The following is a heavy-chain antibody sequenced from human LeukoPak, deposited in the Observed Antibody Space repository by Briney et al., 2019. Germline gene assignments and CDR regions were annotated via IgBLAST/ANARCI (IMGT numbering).Heavy chain of an antibody. J-gene: IGHJ3*02. CDR3: AGDIVATWYAFDI. Sequence: PSETLSLTCTLSGGSIGSYYWSWIRQPPGKGLEYIGYIHYSGSTNYNPSLKSRVTISVDTSKNQFSLRLSSVTAADTAVYYCAGDIVATWYAFDIWGQGTMVTVSS. CDR1: GGSIGSYY. V-gene: IGHV4-59*01. CDR2: IHYSGST. D-gene: IGHD5-12*01.